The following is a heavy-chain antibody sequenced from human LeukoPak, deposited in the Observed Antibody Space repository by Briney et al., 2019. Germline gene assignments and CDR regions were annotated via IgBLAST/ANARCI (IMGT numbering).Heavy chain of an antibody. CDR3: ARPQKYSSGWYFDY. CDR2: IFPGDSDT. V-gene: IGHV5-51*01. J-gene: IGHJ4*02. CDR1: GYSFTSNW. D-gene: IGHD6-19*01. Sequence: GESLKISCKGSGYSFTSNWIGWVRQMPGKGLEWMGIIFPGDSDTTYNPSFQGQVTISADKSISTAYLQWRSLKASDTAMYYCARPQKYSSGWYFDYWGQGTLVTVSS.